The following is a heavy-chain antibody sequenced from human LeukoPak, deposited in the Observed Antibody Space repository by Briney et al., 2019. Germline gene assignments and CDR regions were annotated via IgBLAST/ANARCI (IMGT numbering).Heavy chain of an antibody. J-gene: IGHJ5*02. CDR2: ISSSSSTI. CDR1: GFTFSSYS. D-gene: IGHD1-26*01. CDR3: ARDSLGGSYKACWFDP. Sequence: GGSLRLSCAASGFTFSSYSMNWVRQAPGKGLEWVSYISSSSSTIYYADSVKGRFTISRDNAKNSLYLQMNSLRAEDTAVYYCARDSLGGSYKACWFDPWGQGTLVTVSS. V-gene: IGHV3-48*01.